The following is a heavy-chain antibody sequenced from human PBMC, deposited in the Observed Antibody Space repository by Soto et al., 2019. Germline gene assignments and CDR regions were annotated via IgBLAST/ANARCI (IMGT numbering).Heavy chain of an antibody. D-gene: IGHD3-16*01. J-gene: IGHJ5*02. CDR3: ARLIPRNWFDP. CDR1: GGYFSGYY. Sequence: SETQSLTSAVYGGYFSGYYWSWIRQPPGKGLEWIGEINHSGSTNYNPSLKSRVTISVDTSKNQFSLKLSSVTAADTAVYYCARLIPRNWFDPWGQGTLVTVSS. V-gene: IGHV4-34*01. CDR2: INHSGST.